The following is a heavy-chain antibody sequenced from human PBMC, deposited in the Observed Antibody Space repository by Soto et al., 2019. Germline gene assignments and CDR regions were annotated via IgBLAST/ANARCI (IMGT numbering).Heavy chain of an antibody. CDR1: GFTFSSYG. CDR2: ISYDGSNK. J-gene: IGHJ4*02. V-gene: IGHV3-30*03. Sequence: GGSLRLSCAASGFTFSSYGMHWVRQAPGKGLEWVAVISYDGSNKYYADSVKGRFTISRDNSKNTLYLQMNSLRAEDTAVYYCAILDRRGDGSNYGQLHGDYWGQGTLVTVSS. CDR3: AILDRRGDGSNYGQLHGDY. D-gene: IGHD4-4*01.